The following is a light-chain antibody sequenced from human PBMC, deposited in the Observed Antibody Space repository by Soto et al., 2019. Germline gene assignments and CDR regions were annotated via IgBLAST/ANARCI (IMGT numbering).Light chain of an antibody. J-gene: IGKJ1*01. Sequence: EIVLTQPPGPLSVSPGDRVTLSCRASQTVNNNYFAWYQQKPGQAPRLLIYGASTPATGTPARFSGSGSGNHFTLTVSRLEPEDFAVYYCQQYGGSAPWTFGPGTKVDMK. V-gene: IGKV3-20*01. CDR2: GAS. CDR3: QQYGGSAPWT. CDR1: QTVNNNY.